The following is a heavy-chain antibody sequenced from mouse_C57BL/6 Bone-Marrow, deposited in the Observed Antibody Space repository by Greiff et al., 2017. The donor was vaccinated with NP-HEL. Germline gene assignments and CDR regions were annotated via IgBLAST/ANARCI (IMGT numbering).Heavy chain of an antibody. CDR3: TYDGYPFYAMDY. D-gene: IGHD2-3*01. CDR1: GFNITDDY. Sequence: VQLKESGAELVRPGASVKLSCTASGFNITDDYMHWVKQRPEQGLEWIGWIDPENGDTEYASKFQGKATITADTSSNTAYLQLSSLTSEDTAVYYCTYDGYPFYAMDYWGQGTSVTVSS. V-gene: IGHV14-4*01. J-gene: IGHJ4*01. CDR2: IDPENGDT.